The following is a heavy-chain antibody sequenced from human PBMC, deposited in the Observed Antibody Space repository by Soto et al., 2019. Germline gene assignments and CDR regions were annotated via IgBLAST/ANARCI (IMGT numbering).Heavy chain of an antibody. D-gene: IGHD3-22*01. CDR1: GYTFTGYY. CDR2: INPNSGGT. J-gene: IGHJ3*02. CDR3: ARVRSITMIVVVINDAFDI. Sequence: ASVKVSCKASGYTFTGYYMHWVRQAPGQRLEWMGWINPNSGGTNYAQKFQGRVTMTRDTSISTAYMELSRLRSDDTAVYYCARVRSITMIVVVINDAFDIWGQGTMVTVSS. V-gene: IGHV1-2*02.